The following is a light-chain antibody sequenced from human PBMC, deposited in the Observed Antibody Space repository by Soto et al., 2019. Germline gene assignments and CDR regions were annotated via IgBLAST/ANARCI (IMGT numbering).Light chain of an antibody. CDR2: DAS. Sequence: DIQMTQSPSTLSASVGDRVTITCRASQSISSWLAWYQQKPGKAPKLLIYDASSVESGVPSRFSGSGSGTEFTLTISSLQPDDFATSYCQQYNSYSWTFGQGTKLEIK. J-gene: IGKJ1*01. CDR3: QQYNSYSWT. V-gene: IGKV1-5*01. CDR1: QSISSW.